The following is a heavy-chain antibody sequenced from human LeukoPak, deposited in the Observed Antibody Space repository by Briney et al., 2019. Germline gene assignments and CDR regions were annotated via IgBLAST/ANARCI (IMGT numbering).Heavy chain of an antibody. CDR1: GFTFTRYW. J-gene: IGHJ6*03. CDR3: ARAQWNAFDYYYYMDV. CDR2: IKVDGSEK. V-gene: IGHV3-7*01. Sequence: PGGSLRLSCAVSGFTFTRYWMTWVRQAPGKGLEWVANIKVDGSEKYYVDAVKGRFTISRDNAKDSLYLQMNGLRAEDTAIYYCARAQWNAFDYYYYMDVWGKGTTVTVSS. D-gene: IGHD1-1*01.